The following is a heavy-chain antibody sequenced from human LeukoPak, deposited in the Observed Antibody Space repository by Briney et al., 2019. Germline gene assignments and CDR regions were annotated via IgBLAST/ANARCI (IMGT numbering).Heavy chain of an antibody. D-gene: IGHD6-13*01. J-gene: IGHJ6*03. Sequence: PGGSLRLSCSASGFTFSSYWVTWVRQAPGKGLEWVANVKQDGSEKNYVDSVKGRFTISRDNAKNSLYLQMNNLRAEDTAVYYCARVYSSSWYFGYLYIDVWGNGTTVTVSS. CDR3: ARVYSSSWYFGYLYIDV. CDR1: GFTFSSYW. CDR2: VKQDGSEK. V-gene: IGHV3-7*01.